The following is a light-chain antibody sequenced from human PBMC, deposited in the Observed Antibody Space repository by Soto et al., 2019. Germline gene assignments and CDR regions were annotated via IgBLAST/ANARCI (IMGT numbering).Light chain of an antibody. J-gene: IGKJ4*01. CDR2: GAS. CDR3: QQYNNWPPLT. CDR1: QSGSSN. Sequence: EILMTQSPATLSVSPGERATLSCRASQSGSSNLAWYQQKVGQAPRLLIYGASIRATGIPARFSGSGSGTEFTLTISSLQSEDFAVYFCQQYNNWPPLTFGGGNKVEIK. V-gene: IGKV3D-15*01.